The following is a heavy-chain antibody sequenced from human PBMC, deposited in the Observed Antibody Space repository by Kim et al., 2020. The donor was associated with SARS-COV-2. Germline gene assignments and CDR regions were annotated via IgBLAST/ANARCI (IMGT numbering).Heavy chain of an antibody. V-gene: IGHV3-9*01. CDR1: GFTFDDYA. D-gene: IGHD6-13*01. Sequence: GGSLRLSCAASGFTFDDYAMHWVRQAPGKGLEWVSGISWNSGSIGYADSVKGRFTISRDNAKNSLYLQMNSLRAEDTALYYCAKDIGQQQLEPEAAFDIWGQGTMVTVSS. J-gene: IGHJ3*02. CDR2: ISWNSGSI. CDR3: AKDIGQQQLEPEAAFDI.